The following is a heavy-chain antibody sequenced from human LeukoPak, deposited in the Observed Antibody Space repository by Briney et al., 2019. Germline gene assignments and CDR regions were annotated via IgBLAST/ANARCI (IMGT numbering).Heavy chain of an antibody. CDR3: AKAGGSGNYGGPDY. D-gene: IGHD3-10*01. V-gene: IGHV3-48*01. CDR1: GFTFSSYS. CDR2: ISSSSSTI. Sequence: GGSLRLSCAASGFTFSSYSMNWVRQAPGKGLEWVSYISSSSSTIYYADSVKGRFTISRDNAKNSLYLQMNSLRAEDTAVYYCAKAGGSGNYGGPDYWGQGTLVTVSS. J-gene: IGHJ4*02.